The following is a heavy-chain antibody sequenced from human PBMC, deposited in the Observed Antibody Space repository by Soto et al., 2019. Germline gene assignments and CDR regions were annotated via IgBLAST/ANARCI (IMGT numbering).Heavy chain of an antibody. J-gene: IGHJ3*02. Sequence: QVQRQESGPGLVKPSQTLSLTCTVSGGSISSGDYYWRWIRQPPGKGLEWIGYIYYSGSTYYNPSLTSRVTISVDTSKHQFSLKLRSVTAVDTAVYYCARGGASYGNAFDIWGQGTMVTVSS. V-gene: IGHV4-30-4*01. D-gene: IGHD5-18*01. CDR2: IYYSGST. CDR3: ARGGASYGNAFDI. CDR1: GGSISSGDYY.